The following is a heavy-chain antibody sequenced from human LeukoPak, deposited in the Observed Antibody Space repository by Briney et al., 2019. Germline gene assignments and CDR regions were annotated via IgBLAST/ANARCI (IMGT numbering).Heavy chain of an antibody. D-gene: IGHD2-15*01. CDR2: FDPEDGET. Sequence: ASVKVSCKVSGYTLTELSMHWVRQAPGKGLEWMGGFDPEDGETIYAQKFQGRVTMTEDTSTDTAYMELSSLRSEDTAMYYCATGVGYCSGGSCYRGDYYYYGMDVWGQGTTVTVSS. V-gene: IGHV1-24*01. CDR1: GYTLTELS. J-gene: IGHJ6*02. CDR3: ATGVGYCSGGSCYRGDYYYYGMDV.